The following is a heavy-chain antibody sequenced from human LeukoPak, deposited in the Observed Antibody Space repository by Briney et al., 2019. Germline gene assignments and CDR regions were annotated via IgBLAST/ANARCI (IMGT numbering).Heavy chain of an antibody. CDR3: AKDSRVGYIAVPGIVDY. V-gene: IGHV3-23*01. J-gene: IGHJ4*02. CDR2: ISGSGGST. CDR1: GFTFSSYA. D-gene: IGHD6-19*01. Sequence: GGSLRLCCAASGFTFSSYAMSWVRETPGKGLEWVSGISGSGGSTYYADSVKGRFTISRDNSKNTLYLQMNSLRAEDTAVYYCAKDSRVGYIAVPGIVDYWGQGTLVTVSS.